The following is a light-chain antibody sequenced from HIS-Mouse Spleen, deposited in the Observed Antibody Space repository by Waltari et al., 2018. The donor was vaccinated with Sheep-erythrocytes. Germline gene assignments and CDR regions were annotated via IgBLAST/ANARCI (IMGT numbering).Light chain of an antibody. V-gene: IGKV3-11*01. Sequence: EIVLTQSPATLSLSPGERATLSCRASQSVSSYLAWYQQKPGQAPRLLIYDAANRATGIPARFSGSGSGTDFTLTISSLEPEDFAVYYCQQRSTWYTFGQGTKLGIK. J-gene: IGKJ2*01. CDR1: QSVSSY. CDR2: DAA. CDR3: QQRSTWYT.